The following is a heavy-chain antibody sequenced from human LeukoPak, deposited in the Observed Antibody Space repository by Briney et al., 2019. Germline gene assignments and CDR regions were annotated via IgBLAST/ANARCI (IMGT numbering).Heavy chain of an antibody. J-gene: IGHJ6*03. CDR3: ARGPPGSTEYYMGV. V-gene: IGHV1-8*03. Sequence: ASVKVSCKASGYTFTSYDINWVRQATGQGLEWMGWMNPNSDNIIYAQKFQDRVTITRDTSISTAYMELSSLRSEDTAVYFCARGPPGSTEYYMGVWGNGTTVIVSS. CDR2: MNPNSDNI. D-gene: IGHD4-11*01. CDR1: GYTFTSYD.